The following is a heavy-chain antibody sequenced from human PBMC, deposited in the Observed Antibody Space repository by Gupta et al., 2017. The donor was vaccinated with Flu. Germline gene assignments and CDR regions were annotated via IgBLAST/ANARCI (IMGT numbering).Heavy chain of an antibody. CDR1: SW. D-gene: IGHD2-21*01. CDR3: TRDPWWCAFDM. J-gene: IGHJ3*02. V-gene: IGHV3-7*01. Sequence: SWINCVRQARGKGLEPLYMMNSRGDGVYYMDSVKGRFSISRDNSKNSLILQTNSLRAEDPSVYYCTRDPWWCAFDMRGQGTLVTISS. CDR2: MNSRGDGV.